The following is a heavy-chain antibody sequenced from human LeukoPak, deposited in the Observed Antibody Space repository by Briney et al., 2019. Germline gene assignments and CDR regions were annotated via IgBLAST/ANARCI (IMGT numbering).Heavy chain of an antibody. Sequence: GASVKVSCKASGYTFTSYDINWVRQATGQGLEWMGRIIPIFGTANYAQKFQGRVTITTDESTSTAYMELSSLRSEDTAVYYCARGRTYYYDSSGYGAFDIWGQGTMVTVSS. CDR2: IIPIFGTA. CDR3: ARGRTYYYDSSGYGAFDI. CDR1: GYTFTSYD. V-gene: IGHV1-69*05. J-gene: IGHJ3*02. D-gene: IGHD3-22*01.